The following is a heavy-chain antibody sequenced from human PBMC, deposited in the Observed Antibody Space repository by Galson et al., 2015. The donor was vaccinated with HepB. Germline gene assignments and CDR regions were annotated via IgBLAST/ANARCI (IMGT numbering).Heavy chain of an antibody. Sequence: SLRLSCAASGFTFRHAWMSRVRQRPGKGLEWVGRMKSRSDGYITQYAAPVKGRFTISRDDSRDVLFLQMNYLQSEDTGIYYCVTEEQWRGWGQGTLVTASP. J-gene: IGHJ1*01. D-gene: IGHD6-19*01. CDR2: MKSRSDGYIT. V-gene: IGHV3-15*01. CDR1: GFTFRHAW. CDR3: VTEEQWRG.